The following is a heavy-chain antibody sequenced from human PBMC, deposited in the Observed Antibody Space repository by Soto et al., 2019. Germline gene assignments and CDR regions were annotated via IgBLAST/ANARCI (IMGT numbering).Heavy chain of an antibody. V-gene: IGHV2-5*02. CDR2: LYWDDDK. Sequence: QITLKESGPTLVKPTQTLTLTCTFSGFSLSTTRVGVGWIRQPPGEALEGLALLYWDDDKLYSPSLKRRLTITKDTSKTQVVLTLTNMDPVDTATYYCAHSKTSGMRYYFDYWGQGTLVTVSS. CDR1: GFSLSTTRVG. CDR3: AHSKTSGMRYYFDY. J-gene: IGHJ4*02.